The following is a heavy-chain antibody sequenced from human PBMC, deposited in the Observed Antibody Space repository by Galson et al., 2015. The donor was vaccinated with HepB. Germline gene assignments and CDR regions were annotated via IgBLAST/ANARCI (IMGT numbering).Heavy chain of an antibody. CDR1: GYDFNKYG. CDR3: ARDSHLELQLNNYYSYGMDV. Sequence: SVKVSCKASGYDFNKYGLSWVRQAPGQGLEWMGWVSGYDGSTNYAPKFQGRVTMTTQTSTGTTFMDMRSLRSGDTAVYFCARDSHLELQLNNYYSYGMDVWDQGTAV. D-gene: IGHD1-7*01. V-gene: IGHV1-18*01. J-gene: IGHJ6*02. CDR2: VSGYDGST.